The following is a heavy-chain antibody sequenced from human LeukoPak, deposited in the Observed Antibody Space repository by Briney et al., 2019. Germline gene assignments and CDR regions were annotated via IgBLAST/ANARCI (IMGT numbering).Heavy chain of an antibody. CDR1: GDSVSSNSAA. D-gene: IGHD6-19*01. J-gene: IGHJ4*02. Sequence: SQTLSLTCAISGDSVSSNSAAWNWIRQSPSRGLEWLGRTYYRSKWYNDYAVSVKSRITINPDTSKNQFSLQLNSVTPEDTAVYFCARDWRGGSGWSPNLFDYWGQGTLVTVSS. CDR2: TYYRSKWYN. CDR3: ARDWRGGSGWSPNLFDY. V-gene: IGHV6-1*01.